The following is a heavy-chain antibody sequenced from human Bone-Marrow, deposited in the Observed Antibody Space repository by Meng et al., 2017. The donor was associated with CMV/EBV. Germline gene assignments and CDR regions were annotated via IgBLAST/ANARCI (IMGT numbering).Heavy chain of an antibody. CDR3: ARSLEY. Sequence: SETLSLTCTVSGASVSSYYWSWIRQPPGKGLEWIGYIYYSGSTNFNPSLKSRVTISVDTSKNQFSLKLSSVTAADTAVYYCARSLEYWGQGKLVTVSS. D-gene: IGHD1-1*01. V-gene: IGHV4-59*02. CDR1: GASVSSYY. J-gene: IGHJ4*02. CDR2: IYYSGST.